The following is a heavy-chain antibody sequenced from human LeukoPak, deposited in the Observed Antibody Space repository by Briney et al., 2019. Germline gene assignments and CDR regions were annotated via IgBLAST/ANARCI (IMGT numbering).Heavy chain of an antibody. Sequence: PSETLSLTCAVYGGSFSGYYWSWIRQPPGKGLEWIGEINHSGSTNYNPSLKSRVTISVDTSKNQFSLKLSSVTAADTAVYYCARRPYGETPFDYWGQGTLVTVSS. D-gene: IGHD4-17*01. V-gene: IGHV4-34*01. CDR3: ARRPYGETPFDY. J-gene: IGHJ4*02. CDR1: GGSFSGYY. CDR2: INHSGST.